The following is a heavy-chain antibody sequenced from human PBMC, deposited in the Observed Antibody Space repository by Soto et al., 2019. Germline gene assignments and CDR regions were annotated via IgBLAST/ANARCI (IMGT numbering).Heavy chain of an antibody. D-gene: IGHD3-3*01. J-gene: IGHJ5*02. CDR1: GFPFSSYG. Sequence: GGSLRLSCAASGFPFSSYGMNWVRQAPGKGLEWVSAISGSGGTTHYADSVRGRFTISRDNSNNTVFLQMNSLRVEDTGLYYCAKGVAFQSGYYSGRHYFAPWGPGAMVTVSS. V-gene: IGHV3-23*01. CDR3: AKGVAFQSGYYSGRHYFAP. CDR2: ISGSGGTT.